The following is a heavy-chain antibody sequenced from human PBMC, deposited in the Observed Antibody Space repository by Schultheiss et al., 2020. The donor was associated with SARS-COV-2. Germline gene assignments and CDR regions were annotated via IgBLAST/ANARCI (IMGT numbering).Heavy chain of an antibody. V-gene: IGHV4-61*02. CDR3: ARDHAVYCTNGVCYILDY. CDR2: IYTSGST. CDR1: GGSISSGGYY. Sequence: SETLSLTCTVSGGSISSGGYYWSWIRQPAGKGLEWIGRIYTSGSTNYNPSLKSRVTMSVDTSKNQFSLKLSSVTAADTAVYYCARDHAVYCTNGVCYILDYWGQGTLVTVSS. J-gene: IGHJ4*02. D-gene: IGHD2-8*01.